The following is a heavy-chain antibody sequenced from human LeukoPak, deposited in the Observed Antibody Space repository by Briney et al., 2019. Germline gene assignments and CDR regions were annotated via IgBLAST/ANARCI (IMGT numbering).Heavy chain of an antibody. CDR1: GGSISSSSFY. Sequence: PSETLSLTCTVSGGSISSSSFYWVWIRQPPGKGLEWIGYIYYSGSTYYNPSLMSRVTISVDTSKTQFSLKLSSVTAADTAVYYCARGLYSSSWYWFDPWGQGPLVTVSS. CDR2: IYYSGST. CDR3: ARGLYSSSWYWFDP. V-gene: IGHV4-31*03. J-gene: IGHJ5*02. D-gene: IGHD6-13*01.